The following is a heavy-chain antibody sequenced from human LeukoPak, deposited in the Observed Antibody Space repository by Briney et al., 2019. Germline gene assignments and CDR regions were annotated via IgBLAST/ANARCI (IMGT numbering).Heavy chain of an antibody. CDR2: IYYSGST. CDR1: GGSISSYY. V-gene: IGHV4-59*01. D-gene: IGHD6-13*01. J-gene: IGHJ6*03. CDR3: ATSSSSSGSYYYYYYYMDV. Sequence: SETLSLTCTVSGGSISSYYWSWIRQPPGKGLEWIGYIYYSGSTNYNPSLKSRVTISVDTSKNQFSLKLSSVTAADTAVYYCATSSSSSGSYYYYYYYMDVWGKGTTVTVSS.